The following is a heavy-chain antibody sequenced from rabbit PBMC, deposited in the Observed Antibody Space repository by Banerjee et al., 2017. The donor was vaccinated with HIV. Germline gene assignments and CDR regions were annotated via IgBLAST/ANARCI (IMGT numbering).Heavy chain of an antibody. CDR3: ARGDHYAYGDL. J-gene: IGHJ4*01. D-gene: IGHD6-1*01. Sequence: QEQLEESGGDLVKPEGSLTLTCTASRFSFSSTYYMCWVRQAPGKGLEWIGCIYADNGSTWYASWAKGRFTISKTSSTTVTLQMTSLTAADTATYFCARGDHYAYGDLWGPGTLVTVS. CDR1: RFSFSSTYY. V-gene: IGHV1S45*01. CDR2: IYADNGST.